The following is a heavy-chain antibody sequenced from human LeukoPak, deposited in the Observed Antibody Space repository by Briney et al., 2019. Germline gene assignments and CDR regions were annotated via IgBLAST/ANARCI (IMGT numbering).Heavy chain of an antibody. CDR2: ISSDSGTI. Sequence: GGSLRLSCAASGFVFSSYAMNWVRQAPGKGLEWISYISSDSGTIYYADSMKGRFTISRDNARNSLYLQMNSLRAEDTAVYYCARDKKGIDYWGQGTLVTVSS. V-gene: IGHV3-48*01. J-gene: IGHJ4*02. CDR3: ARDKKGIDY. D-gene: IGHD3-10*01. CDR1: GFVFSSYA.